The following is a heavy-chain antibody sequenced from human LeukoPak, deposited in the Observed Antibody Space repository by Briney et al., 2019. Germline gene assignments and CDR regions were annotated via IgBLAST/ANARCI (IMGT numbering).Heavy chain of an antibody. J-gene: IGHJ4*02. CDR1: GFTFSSYW. V-gene: IGHV3-74*01. CDR3: ARGERGYSYGGAYY. CDR2: INSDGSST. Sequence: GGSLRLSCAASGFTFSSYWMHWVRQAPGKGLVWVSRINSDGSSTSYADSVKGRFTISRDNAKNTLYLQMNSLRAEDTAVYYCARGERGYSYGGAYYWGQGTLVTVSS. D-gene: IGHD5-18*01.